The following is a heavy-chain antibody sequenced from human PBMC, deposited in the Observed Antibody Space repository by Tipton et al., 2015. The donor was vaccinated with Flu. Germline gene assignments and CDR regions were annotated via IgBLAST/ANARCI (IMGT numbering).Heavy chain of an antibody. CDR1: GGSVNSDNNY. V-gene: IGHV4-61*02. CDR3: ARLYTTAGWYYGMDV. D-gene: IGHD2-15*01. Sequence: TLSLTCTVSGGSVNSDNNYWSWVRQPAGKGLEWIGRIHGSGGSNYNPSLRGRVTISADTSKNQFSLNLRSVTAADTAVYYCARLYTTAGWYYGMDVGGQGTAVTVS. CDR2: IHGSGGS. J-gene: IGHJ6*02.